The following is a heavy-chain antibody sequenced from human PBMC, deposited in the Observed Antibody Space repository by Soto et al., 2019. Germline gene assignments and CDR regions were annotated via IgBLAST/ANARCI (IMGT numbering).Heavy chain of an antibody. J-gene: IGHJ3*02. CDR3: ASHYVWGSYRHDAFDI. V-gene: IGHV4-34*01. CDR2: INHSGST. CDR1: GGSFSGYC. Sequence: SETLSLTCAVYGGSFSGYCWSWIRQPPGKGLEWIGEINHSGSTNYNPSLESRVTISVDTSKNQFSLKLSSVTAADTAVYYCASHYVWGSYRHDAFDIWGQGTMVTVSS. D-gene: IGHD3-16*02.